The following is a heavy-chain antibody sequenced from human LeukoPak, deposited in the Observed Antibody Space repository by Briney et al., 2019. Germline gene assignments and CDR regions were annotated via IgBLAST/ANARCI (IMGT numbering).Heavy chain of an antibody. CDR1: GYTFTSYG. CDR2: ISAYNGNT. Sequence: ASVKVSCKASGYTFTSYGISWVRQAPGQGLEWMGWISAYNGNTNYAQKLQGRVTMTTDTSTSTAYMELRSLRSDDTAVYYCASNNYYDGINWFDPWGQGTLVTVSS. V-gene: IGHV1-18*01. J-gene: IGHJ5*02. CDR3: ASNNYYDGINWFDP. D-gene: IGHD3-22*01.